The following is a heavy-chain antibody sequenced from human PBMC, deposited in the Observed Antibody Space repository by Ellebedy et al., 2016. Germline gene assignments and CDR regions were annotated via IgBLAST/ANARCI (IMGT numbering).Heavy chain of an antibody. CDR1: GFIFNNYW. V-gene: IGHV5-51*01. J-gene: IGHJ5*02. CDR2: IYPGDSDT. Sequence: GESLKISCQGSGFIFNNYWIGWVRQMPGKGLEWMGIIYPGDSDTRYSPSFQGQVTISADKAISTAYLQWSSLKASDTAMYYCAREGGRGELLYNWFDPWGQGTLVTVSS. CDR3: AREGGRGELLYNWFDP. D-gene: IGHD1-26*01.